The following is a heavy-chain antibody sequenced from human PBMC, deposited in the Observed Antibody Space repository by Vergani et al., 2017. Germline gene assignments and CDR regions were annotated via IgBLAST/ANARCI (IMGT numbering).Heavy chain of an antibody. V-gene: IGHV3-7*01. CDR3: AKAGSVTSGSLQYNFYMDV. J-gene: IGHJ6*03. CDR1: RFTFSSYW. CDR2: IKQDGSEK. Sequence: EVQLVESGGGLVQPGGSLRLSCAASRFTFSSYWMSWVRQAPGKGLEWVANIKQDGSEKYYVDSVKGRSTISRDNSKNTLDLQMNSLRTQDTAVYYCAKAGSVTSGSLQYNFYMDVWGKGTTVTVS. D-gene: IGHD3-10*01.